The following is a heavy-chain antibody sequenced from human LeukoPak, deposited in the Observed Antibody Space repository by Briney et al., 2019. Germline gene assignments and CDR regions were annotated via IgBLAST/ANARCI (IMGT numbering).Heavy chain of an antibody. J-gene: IGHJ4*02. CDR1: GGSISSYY. Sequence: SETLSLTCTVSGGSISSYYWSSIRQPPGKGLEWIGYIYYSGSTNYNPSLKSRVTISVDTSKNQFSLKLSSVTAADTAVYYCARGTITFGGVFDYWGQGTLVTVSS. D-gene: IGHD3-16*01. V-gene: IGHV4-59*01. CDR3: ARGTITFGGVFDY. CDR2: IYYSGST.